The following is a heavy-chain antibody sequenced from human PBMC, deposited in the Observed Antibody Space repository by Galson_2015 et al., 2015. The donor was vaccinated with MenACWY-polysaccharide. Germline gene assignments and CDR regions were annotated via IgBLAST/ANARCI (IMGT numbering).Heavy chain of an antibody. CDR2: INSDGSST. CDR3: ARQPTYYGSG. CDR1: GFTFSSYW. V-gene: IGHV3-74*01. Sequence: SLRLSCAASGFTFSSYWMHWVRQVPGQGLVWVSRINSDGSSTSYADSVKGRFTISRDNAKNTLYLQMNSLRAEDTAVYYCARQPTYYGSGWGQGTLATVSP. J-gene: IGHJ4*02. D-gene: IGHD3-10*01.